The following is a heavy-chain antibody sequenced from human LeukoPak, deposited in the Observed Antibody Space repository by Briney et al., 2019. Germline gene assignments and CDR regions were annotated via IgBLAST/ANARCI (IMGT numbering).Heavy chain of an antibody. CDR1: GFTFSSYG. CDR3: AKDRCSSTSCYIFDY. D-gene: IGHD2-2*02. V-gene: IGHV3-30*02. J-gene: IGHJ4*02. Sequence: PGGSLRLSCAASGFTFSSYGMHWVRQAPGKGLEWVAVIWYDGSNKYYADSVKGRFTISRDNSKNTLYLQMNSLRAEDTAVYYCAKDRCSSTSCYIFDYWGQGTLVTVSS. CDR2: IWYDGSNK.